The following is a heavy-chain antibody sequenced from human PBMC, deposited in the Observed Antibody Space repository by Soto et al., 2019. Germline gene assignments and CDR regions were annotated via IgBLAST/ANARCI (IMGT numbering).Heavy chain of an antibody. CDR3: ARARRGSSGYAY. D-gene: IGHD3-22*01. CDR2: IYHSGST. Sequence: SEALSLTCAVSGGSLSSGGYSWSWVLQPPGKGLEWIGYIYHSGSTNYNPSLKSRVTISVDTSKNQFSLKLSSVTAADTAVYYCARARRGSSGYAYWGQGTLVTVSS. CDR1: GGSLSSGGYS. J-gene: IGHJ4*02. V-gene: IGHV4-30-2*01.